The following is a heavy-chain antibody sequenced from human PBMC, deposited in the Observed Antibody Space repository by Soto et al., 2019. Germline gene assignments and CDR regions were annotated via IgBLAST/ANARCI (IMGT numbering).Heavy chain of an antibody. CDR3: AKAYIVVVPAGTYYMDV. CDR1: GGSFSGYY. Sequence: SETLSLTCAVYGGSFSGYYWSWIRQPPGKGLEWIGEINHSGSTNYNPSLKSRVTISVDTSKNQFSLKLSSVTAADTAVYYCAKAYIVVVPAGTYYMDVWGKGTTVTVSS. CDR2: INHSGST. D-gene: IGHD2-2*01. V-gene: IGHV4-34*01. J-gene: IGHJ6*03.